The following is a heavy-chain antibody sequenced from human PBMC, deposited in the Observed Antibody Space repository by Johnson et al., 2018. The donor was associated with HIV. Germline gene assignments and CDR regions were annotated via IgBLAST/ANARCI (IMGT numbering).Heavy chain of an antibody. D-gene: IGHD3-22*01. CDR1: GFTFSSYA. J-gene: IGHJ3*02. Sequence: VQLVESGGGVVQPGRSLRLSCAASGFTFSSYAMSWVRQAPGQGLEWVSAISGSGGSTYYADSVKGRFTISRDNSKNTLYLQMNSLRAEDTAVYYCARDAGGGRIVVDYDAFDIWGQGTMVTVSS. V-gene: IGHV3-23*04. CDR2: ISGSGGST. CDR3: ARDAGGGRIVVDYDAFDI.